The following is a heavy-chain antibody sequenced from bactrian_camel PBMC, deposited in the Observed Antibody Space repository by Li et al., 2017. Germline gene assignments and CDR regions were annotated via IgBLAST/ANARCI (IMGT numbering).Heavy chain of an antibody. CDR1: GYAGSNYC. J-gene: IGHJ4*01. D-gene: IGHD5*01. Sequence: HVQLVESGGGSVQAGGSLKLSCVVSGYAGSNYCMSWFRQAPGKEREGVAAVHLGGGSTYYADSVKGRFTISRDKAKNEVYLQMNSLKPEDTAMYYCAADEMGCGGSCSPNLPLTTDANYFVGQGTQVTVS. V-gene: IGHV3S1*01. CDR2: VHLGGGST.